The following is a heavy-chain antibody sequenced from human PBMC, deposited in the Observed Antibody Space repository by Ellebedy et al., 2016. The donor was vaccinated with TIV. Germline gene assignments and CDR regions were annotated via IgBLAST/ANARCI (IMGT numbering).Heavy chain of an antibody. CDR3: VRRMGGFYHGSGNYPFDY. CDR2: SSRDDDSV. J-gene: IGHJ4*02. Sequence: PGGSLRLSCVASGFSLGDYYMNWIRQAPGKGLEWISYSSRDDDSVYYADSVKGRFTVSRDNTKNSLFLQLDSLRVDDTAVYYCVRRMGGFYHGSGNYPFDYWGQGTLVAVSS. CDR1: GFSLGDYY. V-gene: IGHV3-11*01. D-gene: IGHD3-10*01.